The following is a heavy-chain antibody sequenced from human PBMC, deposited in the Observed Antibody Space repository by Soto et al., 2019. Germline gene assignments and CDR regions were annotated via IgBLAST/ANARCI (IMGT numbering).Heavy chain of an antibody. V-gene: IGHV3-21*01. CDR3: AIMSIAARYYGMDV. CDR2: ISSSSSYI. Sequence: GGSLRLSCAASGFTFSSYSMNWGRQAPGKGLEWVSSISSSSSYIYYADSVKGRFTISRDNAKNSLYLQMNSLRAEDTAVYYCAIMSIAARYYGMDVWGQGTTVTVSS. D-gene: IGHD6-6*01. J-gene: IGHJ6*02. CDR1: GFTFSSYS.